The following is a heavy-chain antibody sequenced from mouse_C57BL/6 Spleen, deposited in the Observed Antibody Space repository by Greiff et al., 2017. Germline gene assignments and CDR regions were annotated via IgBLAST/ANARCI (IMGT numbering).Heavy chain of an antibody. CDR3: ARDTMSTGGFDY. J-gene: IGHJ2*01. CDR2: IDPSDSET. V-gene: IGHV1-52*01. CDR1: GYTFTSYW. Sequence: QVQLQQSGAELVRPGSSVKLSCKASGYTFTSYWMHWVKQRPIQGLEWIGNIDPSDSETHYNQKFKDKATLTVDKSSSTAYMLLSSLTSEDSAVYYCARDTMSTGGFDYWGQGTTLTVSS. D-gene: IGHD2-4*01.